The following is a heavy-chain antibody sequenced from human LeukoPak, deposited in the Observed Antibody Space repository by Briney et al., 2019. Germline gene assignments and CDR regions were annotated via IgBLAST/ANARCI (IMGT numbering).Heavy chain of an antibody. CDR2: IIPLFGTT. D-gene: IGHD1-1*01. J-gene: IGHJ6*03. CDR3: ARGSWDDVGYYYYYYMDV. V-gene: IGHV1-69*05. Sequence: ASVKVSCKAAGGTVNSHAVSWVRQAPGQGLEWMGGIIPLFGTTKYAQKFQGRVTITTDESTSTAYMDLSSLTSEDTAVYYCARGSWDDVGYYYYYYMDVWGKGTTVTVSS. CDR1: GGTVNSHA.